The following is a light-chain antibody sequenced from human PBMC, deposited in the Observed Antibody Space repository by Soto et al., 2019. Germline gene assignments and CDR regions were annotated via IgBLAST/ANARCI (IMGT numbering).Light chain of an antibody. Sequence: GDRVTVTCRASRSISYWGAWYQQKPGKAPKLLIYKAYALESGVPSRFSGSGSGTEFTLTISSLQPDDLATYYCQQYNSSPWTFGQGTKVEV. CDR2: KAY. J-gene: IGKJ1*01. V-gene: IGKV1-5*03. CDR1: RSISYW. CDR3: QQYNSSPWT.